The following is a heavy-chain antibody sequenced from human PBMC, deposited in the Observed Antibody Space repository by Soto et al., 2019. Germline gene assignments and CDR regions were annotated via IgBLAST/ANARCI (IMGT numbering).Heavy chain of an antibody. D-gene: IGHD5-12*01. V-gene: IGHV1-18*01. CDR1: GYTFTLYG. CDR3: AGDSGYFAA. J-gene: IGHJ5*02. CDR2: ISAYDGHT. Sequence: QVQLVQSGAEVKKPGASVKVSCKTSGYTFTLYGITWVRQAPGQGLEWMGWISAYDGHTKYAEKLQGRVTMTTDTSTSTAYMELRSLRSDDSAIYYCAGDSGYFAAWGQGTLVTVSS.